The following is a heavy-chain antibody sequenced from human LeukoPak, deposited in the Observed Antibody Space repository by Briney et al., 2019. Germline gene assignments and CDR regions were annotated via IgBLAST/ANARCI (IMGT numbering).Heavy chain of an antibody. V-gene: IGHV4-39*01. Sequence: SETLSLTCTVSGGSISSSSYYWGWIRQPPGKGLEWIGSIYYSGSTYYNPSLKSRVTISVDTSKNQFSLKLSSVTAADTAVYYCARGTALGPYFDYWGQGTLVTVSS. J-gene: IGHJ4*02. D-gene: IGHD7-27*01. CDR2: IYYSGST. CDR3: ARGTALGPYFDY. CDR1: GGSISSSSYY.